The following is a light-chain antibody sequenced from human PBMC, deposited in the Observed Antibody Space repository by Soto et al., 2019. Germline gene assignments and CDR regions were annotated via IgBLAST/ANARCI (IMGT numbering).Light chain of an antibody. CDR2: DAS. CDR3: QERYNWPGT. J-gene: IGKJ1*01. CDR1: QSVSTS. V-gene: IGKV3-11*01. Sequence: EIVLTQSPATLSLSPGERATLSCRASQSVSTSLAWYQQKPGQAPRLLIYDASNRAPGIPARLSGSGSGTAFTLTISSLEPEDFAVYYCQERYNWPGTFGQGTRVEIK.